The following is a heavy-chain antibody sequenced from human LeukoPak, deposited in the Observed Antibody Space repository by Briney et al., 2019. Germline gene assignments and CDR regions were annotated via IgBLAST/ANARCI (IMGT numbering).Heavy chain of an antibody. CDR3: ARDPESYYYYYGMDV. J-gene: IGHJ6*02. Sequence: GGSLRLSCAGSGFTFSNYAMNWVRQAPGKGLEWVSYISSSSSTIYYADSVKGRFTISRDNAKNSLYLQMNSLRDGDTAVYYCARDPESYYYYYGMDVWGQGTTVTVSS. CDR2: ISSSSSTI. CDR1: GFTFSNYA. V-gene: IGHV3-48*02.